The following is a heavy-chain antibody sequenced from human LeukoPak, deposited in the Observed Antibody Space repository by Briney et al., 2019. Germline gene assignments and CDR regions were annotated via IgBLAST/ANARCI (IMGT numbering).Heavy chain of an antibody. CDR1: GFTCSSYW. D-gene: IGHD5-18*01. Sequence: GGSLRLSCAASGFTCSSYWMSWVRQAPGKGLEWVANIKQDGSEKYYVDSVKGRFTISRDNAKNSLYLQMNSLRAEDTAVYYCARDTWAANYYYGMDVWGQGTTVTVSS. CDR2: IKQDGSEK. J-gene: IGHJ6*02. V-gene: IGHV3-7*01. CDR3: ARDTWAANYYYGMDV.